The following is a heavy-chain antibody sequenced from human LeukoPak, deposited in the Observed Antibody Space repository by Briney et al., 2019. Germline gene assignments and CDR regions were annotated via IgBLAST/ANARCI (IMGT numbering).Heavy chain of an antibody. CDR1: GYTFTSYA. D-gene: IGHD3-10*01. Sequence: ASVKVSCKASGYTFTSYAMHWVRQAPGQRLEWMGWINAGNGNTKYSQKFQGRVTITRDTSASTAYMELSSLRSEDTAVYYCASALVRGVIIGILGYWGQGTLVTVPS. J-gene: IGHJ4*02. V-gene: IGHV1-3*01. CDR3: ASALVRGVIIGILGY. CDR2: INAGNGNT.